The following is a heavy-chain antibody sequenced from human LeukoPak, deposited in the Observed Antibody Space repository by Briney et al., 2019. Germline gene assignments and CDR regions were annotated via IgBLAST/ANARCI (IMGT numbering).Heavy chain of an antibody. CDR3: ARGESVVTLHYYFDY. D-gene: IGHD4-23*01. CDR2: IRYDGSNK. V-gene: IGHV3-30*02. CDR1: RFTFSSYG. J-gene: IGHJ4*02. Sequence: GGSLRLSCAASRFTFSSYGMHWVRQAPGKGLEWVAFIRYDGSNKYYADSVKGRFTISRDNSKNTLYLQMNSLRSEDTAVYYCARGESVVTLHYYFDYWGQGTLVTVSS.